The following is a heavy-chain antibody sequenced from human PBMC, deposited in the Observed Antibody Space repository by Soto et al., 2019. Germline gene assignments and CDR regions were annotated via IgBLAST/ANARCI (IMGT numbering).Heavy chain of an antibody. V-gene: IGHV4-34*01. Sequence: SETLSLTCAVYGGSFSGYYWSWIRQPPGKGLEWIGEINHSGSTNYNPSLKSRVTISVDTSKNQFSLKLSSVTAADTAVYYCASSPGYSSGWDFDYWGQGTLVTVSS. CDR1: GGSFSGYY. CDR3: ASSPGYSSGWDFDY. CDR2: INHSGST. J-gene: IGHJ4*02. D-gene: IGHD6-19*01.